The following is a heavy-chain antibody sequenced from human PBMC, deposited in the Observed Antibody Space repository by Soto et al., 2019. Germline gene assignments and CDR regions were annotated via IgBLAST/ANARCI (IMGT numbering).Heavy chain of an antibody. D-gene: IGHD3-22*01. CDR2: IYYSGST. V-gene: IGHV4-31*03. J-gene: IGHJ6*02. CDR1: GGSISSGGYY. Sequence: PSETLSLTCTVSGGSISSGGYYWSWIRQHPGKGLEWIGYIYYSGSTYYNPSLKSRATISVDTSKNQFSLKLSSVTAADTAVYYCARDNGQYYYDSSGYSSYGMDVWGQGTTVTVSS. CDR3: ARDNGQYYYDSSGYSSYGMDV.